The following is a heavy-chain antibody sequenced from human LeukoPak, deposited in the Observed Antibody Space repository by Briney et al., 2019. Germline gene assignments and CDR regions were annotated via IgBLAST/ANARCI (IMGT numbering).Heavy chain of an antibody. J-gene: IGHJ4*02. D-gene: IGHD3-22*01. V-gene: IGHV1-18*01. CDR1: GYTFTSYG. CDR2: ISAYNGNT. Sequence: ASVKVSFKASGYTFTSYGISWVRQAPGQGLEWMGWISAYNGNTNYAQKLQGRVTMTTDTSTSTSYMELRSLRSDDTAVYYCARVPYYDSSGYYPNFDYWGQGTLVTVSS. CDR3: ARVPYYDSSGYYPNFDY.